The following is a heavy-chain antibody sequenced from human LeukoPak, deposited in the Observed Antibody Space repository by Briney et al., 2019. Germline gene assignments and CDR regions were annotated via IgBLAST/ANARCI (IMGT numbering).Heavy chain of an antibody. CDR3: AREDYYDSSGYYYRSYYFDY. CDR1: GFTFSSYG. Sequence: PGGSLRLSCAASGFTFSSYGMHWVRQAPGKGLEWVAVIWYDGSNKYYADSVKGRFTISRDNSKNTLYLQMNSLRAEDTAVYYCAREDYYDSSGYYYRSYYFDYWGQGTLVTVSS. V-gene: IGHV3-33*01. CDR2: IWYDGSNK. J-gene: IGHJ4*02. D-gene: IGHD3-22*01.